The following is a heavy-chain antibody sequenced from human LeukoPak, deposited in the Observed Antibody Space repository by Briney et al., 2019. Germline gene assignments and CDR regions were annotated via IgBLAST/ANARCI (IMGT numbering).Heavy chain of an antibody. CDR1: GFTFSSYS. D-gene: IGHD2-2*01. CDR2: ISSSSYI. V-gene: IGHV3-21*03. Sequence: GGSLRLSCAASGFTFSSYSMNWVRQAPGKGLEWVSSISSSSYIYYADSVKGRFTISRDNAKNSLYLQMNSLRAEDTAVYYCAKALWKVPAASFDYWGQGTLVTVSS. CDR3: AKALWKVPAASFDY. J-gene: IGHJ4*02.